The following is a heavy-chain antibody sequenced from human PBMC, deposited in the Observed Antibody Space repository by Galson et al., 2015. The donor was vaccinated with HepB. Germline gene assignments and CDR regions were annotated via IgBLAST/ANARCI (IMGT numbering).Heavy chain of an antibody. CDR1: GGSFRGYY. Sequence: ETLSLTCAVYGGSFRGYYWSWIRQPPGKGLEWIGEINHSGSTNYNPSLKSRVTISVDTSKNQFSLKLSSVTAADTAVYYCARQRQQWLVPGWYFDLWGRGTLVTVSS. V-gene: IGHV4-34*01. CDR2: INHSGST. D-gene: IGHD6-19*01. CDR3: ARQRQQWLVPGWYFDL. J-gene: IGHJ2*01.